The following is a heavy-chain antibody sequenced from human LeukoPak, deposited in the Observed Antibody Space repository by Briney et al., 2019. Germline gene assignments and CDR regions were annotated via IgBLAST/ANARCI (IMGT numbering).Heavy chain of an antibody. CDR3: AITVVPAAMLGY. V-gene: IGHV3-23*01. Sequence: PGGSLRLSCAASGFTFSSYALRWVRHARGRGLEWVSAIIGSGGSNYYADSVKGRFTITSDNSKNTLYLQMNSLRAEDTAVYYCAITVVPAAMLGYCGQGTLATVSS. CDR1: GFTFSSYA. J-gene: IGHJ4*02. D-gene: IGHD2-2*01. CDR2: IIGSGGSN.